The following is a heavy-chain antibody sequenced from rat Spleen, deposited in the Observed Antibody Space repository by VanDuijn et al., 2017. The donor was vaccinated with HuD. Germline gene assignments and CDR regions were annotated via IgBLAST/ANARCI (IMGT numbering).Heavy chain of an antibody. CDR3: ARQGGITGFDY. D-gene: IGHD1-4*01. Sequence: EVQLVESGGGLVQPGRSLKLSCTASGFTFSNYDMAWVRQAPKKGLEWVAYISYDGVTTYYRDSVKGRFTISRDNAKSTLYLKMNSLRSEDTATYYCARQGGITGFDYWGQGVMVTVSS. V-gene: IGHV5-22*01. J-gene: IGHJ2*01. CDR1: GFTFSNYD. CDR2: ISYDGVTT.